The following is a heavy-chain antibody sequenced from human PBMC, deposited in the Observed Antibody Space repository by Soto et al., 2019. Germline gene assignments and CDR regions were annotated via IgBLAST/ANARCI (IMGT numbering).Heavy chain of an antibody. CDR1: GGYISSGDYY. D-gene: IGHD5-12*01. J-gene: IGHJ5*02. V-gene: IGHV4-30-4*01. CDR3: ARAGVATIYPGNNWFDP. CDR2: IYYSGST. Sequence: QVQLQESGPGLVKPSQTLSLTCTVSGGYISSGDYYWSWIRQPPGKGLEWIGYIYYSGSTHYNPSLKSRVTISVDTSKNQFSLNLSSVTAADTAMYYCARAGVATIYPGNNWFDPWGQGTLVTVSS.